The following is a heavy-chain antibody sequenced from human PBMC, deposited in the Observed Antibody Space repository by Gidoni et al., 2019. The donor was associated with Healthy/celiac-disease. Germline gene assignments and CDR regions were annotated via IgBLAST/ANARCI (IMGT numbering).Heavy chain of an antibody. CDR2: INHSGST. J-gene: IGHJ5*02. V-gene: IGHV4-34*01. CDR1: GGSFSGYY. CDR3: ARGPPLYCSGGSCYPGAGFDP. Sequence: QVQLQQWGAGLLKPSETLSLTCAVYGGSFSGYYWSWIRQPPGKGLEWIGEINHSGSTNYNPSLKSRVTISVDTSKNQFSLKLSSVTAADTAVYYCARGPPLYCSGGSCYPGAGFDPWGQGTLVTVSS. D-gene: IGHD2-15*01.